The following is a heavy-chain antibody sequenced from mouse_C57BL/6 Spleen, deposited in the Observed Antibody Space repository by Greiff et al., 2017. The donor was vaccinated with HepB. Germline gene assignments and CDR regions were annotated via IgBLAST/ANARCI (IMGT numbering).Heavy chain of an antibody. V-gene: IGHV5-4*03. D-gene: IGHD2-3*01. CDR2: ISDGGSYT. CDR1: GFTFSSYA. CDR3: ARSRRWAGGWFAY. Sequence: EVKLMESGGGLVKPGGSLKLSCAASGFTFSSYAMSWVRQTPEKRLEWVATISDGGSYTYYPDNVKGRFTISRDNAKNNLYLQMSHLKSEETAMYYCARSRRWAGGWFAYWGQGTLVTVSA. J-gene: IGHJ3*01.